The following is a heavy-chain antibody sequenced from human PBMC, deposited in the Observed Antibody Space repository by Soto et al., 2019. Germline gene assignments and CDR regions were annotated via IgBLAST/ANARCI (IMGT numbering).Heavy chain of an antibody. V-gene: IGHV3-11*01. CDR2: INTLSTAI. Sequence: GGSLRLSCEGSGFTFNDYYMTWIRQAPGKGLEWVAYINTLSTAIYYADSVKGRFTISRDNAKNSLYLQMNGLRAEDTATYYCARRLQWQLRPLDSWGRGXLVTV. D-gene: IGHD6-19*01. J-gene: IGHJ5*01. CDR3: ARRLQWQLRPLDS. CDR1: GFTFNDYY.